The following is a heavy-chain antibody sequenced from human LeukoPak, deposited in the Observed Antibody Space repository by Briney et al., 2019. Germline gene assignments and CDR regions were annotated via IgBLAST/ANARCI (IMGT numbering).Heavy chain of an antibody. CDR2: IYHSGST. J-gene: IGHJ4*02. CDR3: ARKTTVVRGWALDY. D-gene: IGHD4-23*01. V-gene: IGHV4-4*02. Sequence: PSETLSLTCAVSGGSISSSNWWSWVRQPPGKGLEWIGEIYHSGSTNYNPSLKSRVTISVDKSKNQFSLKLSSVTAADTAVYYCARKTTVVRGWALDYWGQGTLVTVSS. CDR1: GGSISSSNW.